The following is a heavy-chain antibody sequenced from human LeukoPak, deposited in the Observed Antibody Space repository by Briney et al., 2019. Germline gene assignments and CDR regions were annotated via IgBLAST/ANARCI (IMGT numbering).Heavy chain of an antibody. V-gene: IGHV4-59*01. Sequence: SETLSLTCTVSGGSISSYYWSWIRQPPGKGLEWIGYIYYSGSTNYNPSLKSRVTISVDTSKNQFSLKLSSVTAADTAVYYCARARSSFITIFGVVTQYYFDYWDQGTLVTVSS. D-gene: IGHD3-3*01. CDR2: IYYSGST. CDR1: GGSISSYY. J-gene: IGHJ4*02. CDR3: ARARSSFITIFGVVTQYYFDY.